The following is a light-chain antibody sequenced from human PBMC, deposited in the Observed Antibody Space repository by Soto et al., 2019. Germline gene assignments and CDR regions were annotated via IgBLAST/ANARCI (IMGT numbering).Light chain of an antibody. CDR2: EVS. Sequence: QSVLTQPASVSGSPGQSITISCTGTSSDVGAYNYVSWYQQHPGKAPKLMIYEVSNRPSGVSNRFSGSKSGNTASLTISGLQAEDEADYYCSSYTSISNVVFGGGTKLTVL. CDR1: SSDVGAYNY. CDR3: SSYTSISNVV. J-gene: IGLJ2*01. V-gene: IGLV2-14*01.